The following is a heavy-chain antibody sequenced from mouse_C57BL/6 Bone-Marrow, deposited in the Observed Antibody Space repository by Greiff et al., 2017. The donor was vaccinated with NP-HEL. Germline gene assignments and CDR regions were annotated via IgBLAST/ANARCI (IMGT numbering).Heavy chain of an antibody. V-gene: IGHV5-9-1*02. CDR1: GFTFSSYA. J-gene: IGHJ1*03. CDR2: ISSGGDYI. Sequence: EVKLVESGEGLVKPGGSLKLSCAASGFTFSSYAMSWVRQTPEKRLEWVAYISSGGDYIYYADTVKGRVTISRDNARNTLYLQMSSLKSEDTAMYYCTRPDWYFDVCGTGTTVTVSS. CDR3: TRPDWYFDV.